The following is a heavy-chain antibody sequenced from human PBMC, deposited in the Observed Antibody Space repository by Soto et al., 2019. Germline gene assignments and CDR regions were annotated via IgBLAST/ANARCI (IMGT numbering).Heavy chain of an antibody. CDR3: ARDRRAAMHSGYYYYGMDV. CDR2: ISYDGSNK. CDR1: GFTFSSYA. J-gene: IGHJ6*02. D-gene: IGHD5-18*01. Sequence: QVQLVESGGGVVQPGRSLRLSCAASGFTFSSYAMHWVRQAPGKGLEWVAVISYDGSNKYYADSVKGRFTISRDNSKNTLYLQMNSLRAEDTAVYYCARDRRAAMHSGYYYYGMDVWGQGTTGTVSS. V-gene: IGHV3-30-3*01.